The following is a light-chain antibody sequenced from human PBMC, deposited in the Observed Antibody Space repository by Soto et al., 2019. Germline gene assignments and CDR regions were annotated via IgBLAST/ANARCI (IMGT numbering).Light chain of an antibody. CDR1: HSISRF. CDR3: QHYNIYPWT. CDR2: VAS. V-gene: IGKV1-5*01. Sequence: DIQLTKYPYTGSASVGDRFTISCRASHSISRFLNWYQQKPGKAPKLISVASSLQSGVPSRFSASGSGTEFTLTISSLQPGDFATYYCQHYNIYPWTFGQGGMV. J-gene: IGKJ1*01.